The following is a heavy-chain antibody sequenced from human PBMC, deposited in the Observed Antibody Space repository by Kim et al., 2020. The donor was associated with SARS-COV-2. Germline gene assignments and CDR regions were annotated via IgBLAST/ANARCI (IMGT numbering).Heavy chain of an antibody. CDR1: SDSISSYY. J-gene: IGHJ4*02. Sequence: SETLSLTCSVSSDSISSYYCSWIRQLPGKGLEWLGYIYYSGSTDYNPSLKTRVTISWDTSKNQFSLALTSVTDADTAVYYCARSEGRASWHQFDYWGPGILFTVSS. D-gene: IGHD2-2*01. V-gene: IGHV4-59*01. CDR2: IYYSGST. CDR3: ARSEGRASWHQFDY.